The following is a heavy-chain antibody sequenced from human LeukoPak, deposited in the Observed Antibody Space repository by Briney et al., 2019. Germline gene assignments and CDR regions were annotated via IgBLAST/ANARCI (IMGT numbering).Heavy chain of an antibody. CDR2: IIPIFGTA. V-gene: IGHV1-69*13. J-gene: IGHJ6*02. Sequence: SVKVSCKASGGTFSSYAISWVRQAPGQELEWMGGIIPIFGTANYAQKFQGRVTITADESTSTAYMELSSLRSEDTAVYYCARVDDYYDSSGYRPRHYYGMDVWGQGTTVTVSS. D-gene: IGHD3-22*01. CDR3: ARVDDYYDSSGYRPRHYYGMDV. CDR1: GGTFSSYA.